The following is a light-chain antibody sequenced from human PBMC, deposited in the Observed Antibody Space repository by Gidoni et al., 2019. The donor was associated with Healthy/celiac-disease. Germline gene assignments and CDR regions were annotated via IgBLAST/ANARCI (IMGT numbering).Light chain of an antibody. CDR1: SSNIGAGYD. Sequence: QSVLTPPPSVSVAPGQRVTISCTGSSSNIGAGYDVHWYQQLPGTAPKLLIYGNSNRPSGVPDRFSGSKSGTSASLAITGLQAEDEADYYYQSYDSSLSGPWVFGGGTKLTVL. CDR2: GNS. J-gene: IGLJ3*02. V-gene: IGLV1-40*01. CDR3: QSYDSSLSGPWV.